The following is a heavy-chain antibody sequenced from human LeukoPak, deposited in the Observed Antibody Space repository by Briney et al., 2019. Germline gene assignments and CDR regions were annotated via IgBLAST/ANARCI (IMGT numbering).Heavy chain of an antibody. J-gene: IGHJ4*02. CDR3: ARRSSGFFHSFDF. D-gene: IGHD6-19*01. Sequence: GASVKVSCKASGNTLTGYYIHWIRQTPGQGLEWMGWINPNGGGTNFAQKFQGRVTMTRDTSITTAYMELSGLTSDDTAIYYCARRSSGFFHSFDFWGQGTLVTVSS. V-gene: IGHV1-2*02. CDR2: INPNGGGT. CDR1: GNTLTGYY.